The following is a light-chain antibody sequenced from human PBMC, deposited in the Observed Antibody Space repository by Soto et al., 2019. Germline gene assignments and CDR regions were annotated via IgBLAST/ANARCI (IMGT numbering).Light chain of an antibody. Sequence: QSVLTQPPSASGSPGQSVTISCTGTSSDVGDYNYVSWYQQPPGKAPKLLIYEVSKRPSGVPDRFSGSKSGNTASLTISGLQPEDEADYYCCSFAGPQSFEVFGEGTKVTVL. CDR2: EVS. V-gene: IGLV2-8*01. CDR1: SSDVGDYNY. J-gene: IGLJ1*01. CDR3: CSFAGPQSFEV.